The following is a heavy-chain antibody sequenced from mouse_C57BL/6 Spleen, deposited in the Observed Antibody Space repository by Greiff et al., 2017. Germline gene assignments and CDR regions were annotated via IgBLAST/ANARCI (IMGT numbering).Heavy chain of an antibody. CDR3: VRGYPYYAMDY. CDR2: IRRKSSNYAT. V-gene: IGHV10-3*01. J-gene: IGHJ4*01. D-gene: IGHD2-14*01. CDR1: GFTFNTYA. Sequence: DVMLVESGGGLVQPKGSLKLSCAASGFTFNTYAMHWVRQAPGKGLEWVARIRRKSSNYATYYADSVKDRFTISRDDSQSMLYLQMNNLKTEDTAMYYCVRGYPYYAMDYWGQGTSVTVSS.